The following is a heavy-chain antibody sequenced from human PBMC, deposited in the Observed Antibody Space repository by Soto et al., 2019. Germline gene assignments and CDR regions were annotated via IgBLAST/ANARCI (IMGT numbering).Heavy chain of an antibody. V-gene: IGHV1-18*01. CDR3: AREYYYVSGPWY. CDR2: ISAYNGNT. D-gene: IGHD3-10*01. J-gene: IGHJ4*02. CDR1: GYTFTSYG. Sequence: QVQLVQSGAEVKKPGASVKVSCKASGYTFTSYGISWVRQAPGQGVEWMGWISAYNGNTNYAQKVQGRVTMNTDTSTSTAYMELRGLRSADTAVYYCAREYYYVSGPWYWGQGTLVSFSS.